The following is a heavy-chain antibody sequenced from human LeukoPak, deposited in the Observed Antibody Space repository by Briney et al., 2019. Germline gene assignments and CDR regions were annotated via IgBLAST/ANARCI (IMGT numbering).Heavy chain of an antibody. CDR3: ARGYSPSIRTTGNDY. CDR1: GYTFTSHD. D-gene: IGHD1-1*01. J-gene: IGHJ4*02. Sequence: RASVKVSCKASGYTFTSHDINWVRQATGQGLEWMGWMNPNSGNTGYPRKFQGRVTMTRDSSINTAYMELHSLRSEDTAVYYCARGYSPSIRTTGNDYWGQGTLVTVSS. V-gene: IGHV1-8*01. CDR2: MNPNSGNT.